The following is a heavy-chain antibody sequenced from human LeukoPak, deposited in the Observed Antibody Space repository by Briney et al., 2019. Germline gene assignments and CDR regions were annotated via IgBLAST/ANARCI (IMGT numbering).Heavy chain of an antibody. J-gene: IGHJ4*02. CDR2: INPSGGST. D-gene: IGHD1-26*01. CDR3: ARDSIAGATTYYFDY. V-gene: IGHV1-46*01. CDR1: GYTFTSYG. Sequence: GASVKVSXKASGYTFTSYGISWVRQAPGQGLEWIGIINPSGGSTSYAQKFQGRVTMTRDTSTSTVYMELSSLRSEDTAVYYCARDSIAGATTYYFDYWGQGTLVTVSS.